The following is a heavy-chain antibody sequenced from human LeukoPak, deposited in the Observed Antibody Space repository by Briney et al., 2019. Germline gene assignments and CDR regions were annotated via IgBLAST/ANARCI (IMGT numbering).Heavy chain of an antibody. V-gene: IGHV3-23*01. Sequence: GGSLRLSCAASGFTFSSYAMSWVRQAPGKGLEWVSAISGSGGSTYYADSVKGRFTISRDNSKNTLYLQMNSLRVEDTAIYYCAKTLAAANLFDCWGQGTLVTVSP. CDR3: AKTLAAANLFDC. CDR1: GFTFSSYA. CDR2: ISGSGGST. D-gene: IGHD6-19*01. J-gene: IGHJ4*02.